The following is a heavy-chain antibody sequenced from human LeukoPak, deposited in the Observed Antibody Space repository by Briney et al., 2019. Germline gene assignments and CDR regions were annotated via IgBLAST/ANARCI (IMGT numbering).Heavy chain of an antibody. D-gene: IGHD6-13*01. J-gene: IGHJ4*02. V-gene: IGHV4-61*02. CDR2: IYTSGST. CDR3: ARGGAAAGDFDY. Sequence: SETLSLTGTVSGGSISSGSYYWSWIRQPAGKGLEWIGRIYTSGSTNYNPSLKSRVTILVDTSKNQFSLKLSSVTAADTAVYYCARGGAAAGDFDYWGQGTLVTVSS. CDR1: GGSISSGSYY.